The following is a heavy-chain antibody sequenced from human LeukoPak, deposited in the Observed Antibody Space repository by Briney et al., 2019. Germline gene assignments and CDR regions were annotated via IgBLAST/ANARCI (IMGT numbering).Heavy chain of an antibody. D-gene: IGHD3-22*01. CDR3: ARASYYYDTTGLGAVDI. Sequence: GGSLRLSCAASGFTFNDHAMYWVRHAPGKGLEWVSGINWNSDNIGYADSVEGRFTISRDDAKNSLFVQMNSLRAEDTALYYCARASYYYDTTGLGAVDIWGQGTLVTVSS. V-gene: IGHV3-9*01. CDR2: INWNSDNI. CDR1: GFTFNDHA. J-gene: IGHJ3*02.